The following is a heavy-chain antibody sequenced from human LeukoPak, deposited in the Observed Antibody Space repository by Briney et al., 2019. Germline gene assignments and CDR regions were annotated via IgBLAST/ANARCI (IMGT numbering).Heavy chain of an antibody. V-gene: IGHV1-2*02. D-gene: IGHD5-24*01. CDR1: GYTFTGYY. CDR3: ARAGGWLQSPFDY. Sequence: GASVKVSCKASGYTFTGYYMHWVRPAPGQGLEWMGWINPNSGGTNYAQKFQGRVTMTRDTSISTAYMELSRLRSDDTAVYYCARAGGWLQSPFDYWGQGTLVTVSS. CDR2: INPNSGGT. J-gene: IGHJ4*02.